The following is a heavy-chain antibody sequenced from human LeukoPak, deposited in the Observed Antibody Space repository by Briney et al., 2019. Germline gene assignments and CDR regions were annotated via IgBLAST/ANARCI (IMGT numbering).Heavy chain of an antibody. J-gene: IGHJ5*02. CDR2: ISAYNGNT. Sequence: ASVKVSCKASGYTFTSYGISWVRQAPGQGLEWMGWISAYNGNTNYAQKLQGRVTMTTDTSTSTAYMELRSLRSDDTAVYYCARDLVWSGELLPFDPWGQGTLVTVSS. CDR1: GYTFTSYG. D-gene: IGHD3-10*01. CDR3: ARDLVWSGELLPFDP. V-gene: IGHV1-18*01.